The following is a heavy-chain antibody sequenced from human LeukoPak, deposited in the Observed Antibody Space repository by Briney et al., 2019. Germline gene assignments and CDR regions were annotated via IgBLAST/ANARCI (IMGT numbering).Heavy chain of an antibody. CDR3: ARLGWRYDY. V-gene: IGHV4-39*01. D-gene: IGHD2-15*01. CDR1: GGSISSSTHY. J-gene: IGHJ4*02. Sequence: PSETLSLTCTVSGGSISSSTHYWGWIRQPPGKGLGWIGSFRYSGSTYHNPSLESRITISVDTSKNQFFLKLSSVTAADTAVYYCARLGWRYDYWGQGTLVTVSS. CDR2: FRYSGST.